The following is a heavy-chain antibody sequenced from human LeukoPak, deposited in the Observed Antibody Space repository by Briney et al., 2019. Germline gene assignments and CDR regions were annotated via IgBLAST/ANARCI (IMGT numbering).Heavy chain of an antibody. CDR2: ISGYNGNT. Sequence: ASVKVSCKASGYTFTNYGISWVRQAPGQGLEWMGWISGYNGNTNYAQKLQGRVTVTTDTSTSTAYMELRSLRSDDTAVYYCARDPLRFGELLGYFDYWGQGTLVTVSS. V-gene: IGHV1-18*01. J-gene: IGHJ4*02. CDR3: ARDPLRFGELLGYFDY. CDR1: GYTFTNYG. D-gene: IGHD3-10*01.